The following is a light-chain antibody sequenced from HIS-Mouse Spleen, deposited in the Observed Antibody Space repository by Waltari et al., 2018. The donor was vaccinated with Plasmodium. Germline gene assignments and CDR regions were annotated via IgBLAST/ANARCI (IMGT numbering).Light chain of an antibody. V-gene: IGLV3-10*01. CDR2: EDS. CDR1: ALQTKY. Sequence: SYELTQPPSVSVSPGQTARITCSGDALQTKYDYWYQQKSGQAPGLVNYEDSKRHSGIPERFSGSSSGTMATLTISGAQVEDEADYYCYSTDSSGNHRVFGGGTKLTVL. CDR3: YSTDSSGNHRV. J-gene: IGLJ3*02.